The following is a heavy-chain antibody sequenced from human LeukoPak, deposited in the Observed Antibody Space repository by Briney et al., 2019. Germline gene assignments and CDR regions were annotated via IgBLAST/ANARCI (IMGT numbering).Heavy chain of an antibody. CDR2: ISWNSGSI. D-gene: IGHD4-17*01. CDR1: GFTFDDYA. Sequence: PGGSLRLSCAASGFTFDDYAMNWVRQAPGKGLEWVSGISWNSGSIGYADAVKGRFTISRDSAKNCLYLQMNSLRAEDTALYYCAKDMNYGDYGPLDYWGQGALVTVSS. CDR3: AKDMNYGDYGPLDY. J-gene: IGHJ4*02. V-gene: IGHV3-9*01.